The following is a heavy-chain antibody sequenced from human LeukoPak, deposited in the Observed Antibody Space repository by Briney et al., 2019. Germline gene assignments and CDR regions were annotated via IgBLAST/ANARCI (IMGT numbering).Heavy chain of an antibody. CDR1: GFTFSSYS. J-gene: IGHJ4*02. Sequence: GGSLRLSCAASGFTFSSYSMNWVRQAPGKGLEWVSSISSSSSYIYYADSVKGRFTISRDNAKNSLYLQMNSLRAEDTAVYYCARDRGIAAAGTFDYWGQGTLVTVSS. CDR3: ARDRGIAAAGTFDY. V-gene: IGHV3-21*01. D-gene: IGHD6-13*01. CDR2: ISSSSSYI.